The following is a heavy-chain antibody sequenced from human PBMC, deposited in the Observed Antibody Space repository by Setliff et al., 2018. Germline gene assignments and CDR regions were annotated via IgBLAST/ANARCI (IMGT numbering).Heavy chain of an antibody. D-gene: IGHD3-10*01. CDR1: GGSISSGGYY. Sequence: SETLSLTCTVSGGSISSGGYYWSWIRQHPGNGLEWIGYIYYSGSTYYNPSLKSRVTISVDTSKNQFSLKLSSVTAADTAVYYCARECDYYGSGSYYTSFDIWGQGTMVTVSS. CDR2: IYYSGST. V-gene: IGHV4-31*03. J-gene: IGHJ3*02. CDR3: ARECDYYGSGSYYTSFDI.